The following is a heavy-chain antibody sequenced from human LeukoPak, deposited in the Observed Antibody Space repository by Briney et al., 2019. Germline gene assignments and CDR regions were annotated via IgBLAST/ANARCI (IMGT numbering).Heavy chain of an antibody. J-gene: IGHJ4*02. D-gene: IGHD1-26*01. CDR1: GFTVSSND. Sequence: GGSLRLSCAASGFTVSSNDMSWVRQAPGKGLEWVSVIYSGGRTFYADSVKGRFTISRDNSKNTLYLQMNSLRVEDTAIYYCATSGSYRFDYWGQGTLVTVSS. CDR3: ATSGSYRFDY. CDR2: IYSGGRT. V-gene: IGHV3-53*01.